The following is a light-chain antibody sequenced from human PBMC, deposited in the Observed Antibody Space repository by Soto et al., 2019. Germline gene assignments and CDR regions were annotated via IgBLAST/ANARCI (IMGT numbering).Light chain of an antibody. CDR1: QNISNF. CDR3: QETYSAPFT. J-gene: IGKJ3*01. Sequence: DIQMSQSPSSLSASVGDRVTITCRASQNISNFLNWYQLRIGEGPKLLIYGASSLHSGVPSRFTGSGSGTDFALSISSLQPEDFATFFCQETYSAPFTLGPGSKVDIK. CDR2: GAS. V-gene: IGKV1-39*01.